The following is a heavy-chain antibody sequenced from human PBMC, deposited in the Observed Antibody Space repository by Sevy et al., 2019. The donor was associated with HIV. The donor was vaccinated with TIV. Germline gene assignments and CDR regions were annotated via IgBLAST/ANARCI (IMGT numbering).Heavy chain of an antibody. Sequence: GGSLRLSCAASGFTFSSYSMNWVRQAPGKGLEWVSSISSSSSYIYYADSVKGRFTISRDNAKNSLYLQMNSLRAEDTAVYYCARDLSGSYYYYFDYWGQRTLVTVSS. J-gene: IGHJ4*02. CDR2: ISSSSSYI. CDR1: GFTFSSYS. V-gene: IGHV3-21*01. CDR3: ARDLSGSYYYYFDY. D-gene: IGHD1-26*01.